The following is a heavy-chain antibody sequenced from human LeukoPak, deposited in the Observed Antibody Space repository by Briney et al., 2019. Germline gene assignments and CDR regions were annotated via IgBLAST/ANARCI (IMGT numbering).Heavy chain of an antibody. Sequence: ARSRDFPFAAPGFTFISYGLHWARRAPAKGRGGGAVLWYDGSNKYYADSVKGRFTISRDNSKNTLYLQMNSLRAEDTAVYYCASGSRAYYYYGMDVWGQGTTVTVSS. D-gene: IGHD3-10*01. CDR3: ASGSRAYYYYGMDV. CDR1: GFTFISYG. V-gene: IGHV3-33*01. J-gene: IGHJ6*01. CDR2: LWYDGSNK.